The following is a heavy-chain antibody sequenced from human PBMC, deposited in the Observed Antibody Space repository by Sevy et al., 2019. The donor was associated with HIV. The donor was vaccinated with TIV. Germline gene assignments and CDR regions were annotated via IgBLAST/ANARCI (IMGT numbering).Heavy chain of an antibody. CDR1: GGSISSSNW. V-gene: IGHV4-4*02. J-gene: IGHJ6*02. Sequence: SETLSLTCAVSGGSISSSNWWSWVRQPPGKGLEWIGEIYHSGSTNYNPSLKSRVTISVDKSKNQFSLKLSSVTAADTAVYYCARAYDFWGGYYPDYYYYGMDVWGQGTTVTVSS. D-gene: IGHD3-3*01. CDR3: ARAYDFWGGYYPDYYYYGMDV. CDR2: IYHSGST.